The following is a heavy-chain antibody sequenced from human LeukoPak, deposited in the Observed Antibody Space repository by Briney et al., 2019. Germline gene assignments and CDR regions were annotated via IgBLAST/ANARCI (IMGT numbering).Heavy chain of an antibody. J-gene: IGHJ4*02. CDR1: GYTFTSYY. CDR3: ARDSPHIYYASSTLGLRVNYFGD. D-gene: IGHD3-22*01. V-gene: IGHV1-46*01. Sequence: GASVKVSCKASGYTFTSYYMHWVRQAPGQGLEWMGIINPSGGSTSYAQKFQGRVTMTRDMSTSTVYMELSSLRSEDTAVYYCARDSPHIYYASSTLGLRVNYFGDWGQGNLVTVDS. CDR2: INPSGGST.